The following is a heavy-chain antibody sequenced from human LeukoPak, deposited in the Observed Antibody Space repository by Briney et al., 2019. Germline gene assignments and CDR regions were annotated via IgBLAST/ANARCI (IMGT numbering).Heavy chain of an antibody. CDR3: AKDIGHSSGYYNDAFDI. V-gene: IGHV3-9*03. CDR2: ISWNSGSI. J-gene: IGHJ3*02. Sequence: PGRSLRLSCAASGFTFDDYAMHWVRQAPGKGLEWVSGISWNSGSIGYADSVKGRFTISRDNAKNSLYLQMNSLRAEDMALYYCAKDIGHSSGYYNDAFDIWGQGTMVTASS. D-gene: IGHD3-22*01. CDR1: GFTFDDYA.